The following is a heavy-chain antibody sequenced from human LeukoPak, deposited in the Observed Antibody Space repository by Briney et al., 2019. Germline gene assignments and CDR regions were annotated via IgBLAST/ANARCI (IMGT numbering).Heavy chain of an antibody. V-gene: IGHV3-48*01. D-gene: IGHD6-6*01. CDR3: ARDGDSSSSQNKLRGFDY. CDR1: GFTFSSYS. J-gene: IGHJ4*02. Sequence: PGGSLRLSCAASGFTFSSYSMNWVRQAPGKGREWVSYISSSSSTIYYADSVKGRFTISRDNAKNSLYLQMNSLRAEDTAVYYCARDGDSSSSQNKLRGFDYWGQGTLVTVSS. CDR2: ISSSSSTI.